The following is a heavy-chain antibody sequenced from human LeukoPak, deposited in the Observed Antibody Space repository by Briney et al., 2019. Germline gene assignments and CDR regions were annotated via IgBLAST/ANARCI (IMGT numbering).Heavy chain of an antibody. CDR2: IYYSGST. CDR1: GGSISSYY. Sequence: SETLSLTCTVSGGSISSYYWSWIRQPPGKGLEWIGYIYYSGSTNYNPSLKSRVTISVDTSKNQFSLKLSSVTAADTVVYYCARGRSRSYFDYWGQGTLVIVSS. CDR3: ARGRSRSYFDY. J-gene: IGHJ4*02. V-gene: IGHV4-59*01. D-gene: IGHD3-16*02.